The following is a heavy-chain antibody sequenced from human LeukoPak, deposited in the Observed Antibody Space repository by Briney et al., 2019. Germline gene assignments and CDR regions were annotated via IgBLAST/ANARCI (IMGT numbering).Heavy chain of an antibody. CDR2: INPSGGST. CDR3: ARVKPNYYDSSAYGTFDI. Sequence: VASVTVSCKASGYTFTSYYMHWVRQAPGQGLEWMGIINPSGGSTSYAQKFQGRVTMTRDTSTSTVYMELSSLRSEDTAVYYYARVKPNYYDSSAYGTFDIWGQGTMVTVSS. V-gene: IGHV1-46*01. D-gene: IGHD3-22*01. J-gene: IGHJ3*02. CDR1: GYTFTSYY.